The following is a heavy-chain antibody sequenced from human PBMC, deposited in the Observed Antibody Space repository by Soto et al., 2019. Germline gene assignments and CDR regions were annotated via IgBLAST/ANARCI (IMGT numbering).Heavy chain of an antibody. CDR3: AKEIFAAAYAATSAFDL. D-gene: IGHD2-8*01. CDR1: GFTFSSHA. V-gene: IGHV3-23*01. CDR2: VDGSGADT. Sequence: PGGSLRLSCAASGFTFSSHAMGWLRQAPGTEPEWVAFVDGSGADTSYADSVKGRFTISRDNSENSLYLHMNSLRAEDSGRYFCAKEIFAAAYAATSAFDLWGHGTLGTGSS. J-gene: IGHJ4*01.